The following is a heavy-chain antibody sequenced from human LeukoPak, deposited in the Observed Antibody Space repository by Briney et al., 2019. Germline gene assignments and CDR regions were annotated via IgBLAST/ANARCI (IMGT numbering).Heavy chain of an antibody. CDR3: ARKSASGNYPLDY. V-gene: IGHV3-23*01. CDR1: GFNFGSYS. D-gene: IGHD3-10*01. Sequence: GGSLRLSCAASGFNFGSYSMTWVRQAPGKGLEWVSVISADSATTFYADFVTGRFTISRDNAKNTVFLQMSSLRAEDTALYYCARKSASGNYPLDYWGQGTLVTVSS. J-gene: IGHJ4*02. CDR2: ISADSATT.